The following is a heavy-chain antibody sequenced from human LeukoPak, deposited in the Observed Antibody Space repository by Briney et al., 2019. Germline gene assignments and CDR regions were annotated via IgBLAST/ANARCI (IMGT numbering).Heavy chain of an antibody. Sequence: GGSLRLSCAASGFTPSNHATNPLPHPPHKNPESASPITAGGGSTHNADPVKRRFTTSTDNTKNTPQLQKNSLRAEDTAVYYCAKTHGHSFDFWGHGTLVTVSS. CDR1: GFTPSNHA. CDR2: ITAGGGST. CDR3: AKTHGHSFDF. J-gene: IGHJ4*01. V-gene: IGHV3-23*01.